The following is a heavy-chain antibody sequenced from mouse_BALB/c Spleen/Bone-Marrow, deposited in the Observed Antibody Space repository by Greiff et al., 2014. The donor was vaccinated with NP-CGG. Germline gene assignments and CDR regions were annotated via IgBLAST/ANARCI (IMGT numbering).Heavy chain of an antibody. V-gene: IGHV14-3*02. CDR1: GFNIKDTY. Sequence: VQLKESGAELVEPGVSVKLSCTASGFNIKDTYMHWVKQRPEQGLEWIGRIDPANGNTKYDPKFQGEATITADTSSNTAYLQLSSLTSEDTAVYYCASYYYGSSYGFAYWAKGLWSLSLQ. CDR2: IDPANGNT. CDR3: ASYYYGSSYGFAY. D-gene: IGHD1-1*01. J-gene: IGHJ3*01.